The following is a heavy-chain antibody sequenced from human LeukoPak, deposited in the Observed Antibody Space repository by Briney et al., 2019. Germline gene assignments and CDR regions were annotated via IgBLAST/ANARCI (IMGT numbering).Heavy chain of an antibody. CDR2: ISSSGSTI. D-gene: IGHD3-10*02. CDR1: GFTFSSYE. J-gene: IGHJ6*04. CDR3: AELGITMIGGV. V-gene: IGHV3-48*03. Sequence: PGGSLRLSCAASGFTFSSYEMNWVRQAPGKGLEWVSYISSSGSTIYYADSVRGRFTISRDNTKNSLYLQMNSLRAEDTAVYYCAELGITMIGGVWGKGTTVTISS.